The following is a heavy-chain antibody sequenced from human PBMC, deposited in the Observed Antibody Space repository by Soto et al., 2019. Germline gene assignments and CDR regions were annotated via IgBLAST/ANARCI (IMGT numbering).Heavy chain of an antibody. J-gene: IGHJ6*03. Sequence: PSETLSLTCAVYGGSFSGYYWSWIRQPPGKGLEWIGEINHSGSTNYNPSLKSRVTISVDTSKNQFSLKLSSVTAADTAVYYCARGRTGTVVVPAAIRYYYVDVWGKGPKVTVSS. V-gene: IGHV4-34*01. CDR3: ARGRTGTVVVPAAIRYYYVDV. D-gene: IGHD2-2*01. CDR1: GGSFSGYY. CDR2: INHSGST.